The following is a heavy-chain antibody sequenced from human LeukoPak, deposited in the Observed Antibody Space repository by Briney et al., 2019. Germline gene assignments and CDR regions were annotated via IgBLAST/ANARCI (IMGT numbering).Heavy chain of an antibody. J-gene: IGHJ4*02. CDR3: ARDGADVYGRAFDY. Sequence: SETLSLTCNVSGGSISSYFWTWIRQPAGKGLEWIGRIHASGTTNYNSSLKSRVSMSVDTSKNQFSLKLTSVTAADTAMYFCARDGADVYGRAFDYWGQGTLVSVSS. V-gene: IGHV4-4*07. CDR1: GGSISSYF. D-gene: IGHD3-10*01. CDR2: IHASGTT.